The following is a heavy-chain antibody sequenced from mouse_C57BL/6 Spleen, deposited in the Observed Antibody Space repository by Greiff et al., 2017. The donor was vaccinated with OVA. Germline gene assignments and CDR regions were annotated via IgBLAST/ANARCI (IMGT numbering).Heavy chain of an antibody. CDR3: AKGDGWYFDV. Sequence: QVQLKESGPGLVQPSQSLSITCTVSGFSLTSYGVHWVRQPPGKGLEWLGVIWSGGSTDYTAAFISRLSISKDNSKSQVFFKMNSLQADDTAIYYCAKGDGWYFDVWGTGTTVTVSS. CDR2: IWSGGST. V-gene: IGHV2-4*01. J-gene: IGHJ1*03. CDR1: GFSLTSYG.